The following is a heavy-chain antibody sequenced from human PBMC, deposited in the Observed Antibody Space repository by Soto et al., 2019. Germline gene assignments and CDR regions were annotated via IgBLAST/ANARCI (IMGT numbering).Heavy chain of an antibody. Sequence: QVQLVQSGAEVKKPGSSVKVSCKASGGTFSSYTISWVRQAPGQGLEWMGRIIPIIGIANYAQKFQGRVTITADKSTSTAELELSSLRSEDTAVYYCARDQKGYGMAVWGQGTTVTVSS. CDR1: GGTFSSYT. J-gene: IGHJ6*02. V-gene: IGHV1-69*08. CDR2: IIPIIGIA. CDR3: ARDQKGYGMAV.